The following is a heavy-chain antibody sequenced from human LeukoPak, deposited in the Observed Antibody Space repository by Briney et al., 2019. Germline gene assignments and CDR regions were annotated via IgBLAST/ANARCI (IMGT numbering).Heavy chain of an antibody. CDR2: IRYDGSTK. Sequence: GGSLRLSCAASGFTFSNHGMHWVRQAPGKGLEWVAFIRYDGSTKYYADSVKGRFTISRDSSKNTLFLQMDSLRAEDTAVYYCAKVACSITSCYFTDYWGQGTMVTVSS. D-gene: IGHD2-2*01. CDR3: AKVACSITSCYFTDY. CDR1: GFTFSNHG. V-gene: IGHV3-30*02. J-gene: IGHJ4*02.